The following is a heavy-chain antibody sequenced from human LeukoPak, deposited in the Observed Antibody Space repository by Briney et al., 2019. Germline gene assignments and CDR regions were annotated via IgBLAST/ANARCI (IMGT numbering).Heavy chain of an antibody. Sequence: GGSMRLSCAASGFTFSNSYMSWIRQAPGKGLEWISYISSSSGTTIHYADSVKGRFTISRDNAKNSLYLHMNSLRAEDTAVYYCARDSRHHRFLYWDWFDPWGQGTLVTVSS. CDR2: ISSSSGTTI. CDR3: ARDSRHHRFLYWDWFDP. J-gene: IGHJ5*02. D-gene: IGHD2/OR15-2a*01. V-gene: IGHV3-11*04. CDR1: GFTFSNSY.